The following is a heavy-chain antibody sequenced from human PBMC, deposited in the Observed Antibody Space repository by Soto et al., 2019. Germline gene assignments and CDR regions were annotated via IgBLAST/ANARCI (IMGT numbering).Heavy chain of an antibody. J-gene: IGHJ4*02. CDR1: GFTFSSYE. Sequence: EVQLVESGGGLVQPGGSLRLSCAASGFTFSSYEMNWVRQAPGKGLEWVSYISSSGSTIYYADSVKGRFTISRDNAKNSLYLQMNSLRAEDTAGDYCAGMVRGIHDYWGQGTLVTVSS. D-gene: IGHD3-10*01. CDR2: ISSSGSTI. CDR3: AGMVRGIHDY. V-gene: IGHV3-48*03.